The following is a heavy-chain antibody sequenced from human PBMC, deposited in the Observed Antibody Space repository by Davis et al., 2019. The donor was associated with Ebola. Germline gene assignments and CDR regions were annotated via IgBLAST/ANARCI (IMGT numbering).Heavy chain of an antibody. CDR3: AKELRRNFDY. V-gene: IGHV3-30*18. CDR2: ISPDGSDK. J-gene: IGHJ4*02. CDR1: GISFSNYG. Sequence: GGSLRLSCAASGISFSNYGMFWVRQAPGKVMEWVAVISPDGSDKNYADSVKGRFTISRDNSKNTLFLHMNSLRPEDTAVYFCAKELRRNFDYWGQGALVTVSS. D-gene: IGHD6-6*01.